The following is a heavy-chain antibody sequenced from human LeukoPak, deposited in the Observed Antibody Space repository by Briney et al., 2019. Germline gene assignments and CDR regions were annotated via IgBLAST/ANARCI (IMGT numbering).Heavy chain of an antibody. CDR3: ARDQITTVRGIIARSTPYYDYHYMDV. Sequence: GGSLRLSCAASGFTFGSYAMHCVRQAPGKGLEWVAVISSDGSNKYYADSVKGRFTISRDNSKNTLYLQMNSLRADDTAVYYCARDQITTVRGIIARSTPYYDYHYMDVWGKGTTVTISS. CDR1: GFTFGSYA. D-gene: IGHD3-10*01. CDR2: ISSDGSNK. J-gene: IGHJ6*03. V-gene: IGHV3-30*04.